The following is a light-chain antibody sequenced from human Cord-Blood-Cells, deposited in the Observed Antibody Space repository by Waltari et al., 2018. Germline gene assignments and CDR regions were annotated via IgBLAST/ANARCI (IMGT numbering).Light chain of an antibody. V-gene: IGKV4-1*01. CDR2: WAS. J-gene: IGKJ4*01. CDR1: QSVLYSSNNKNY. Sequence: DLLMTQSPDSLAVSLGERTPINFKSSQSVLYSSNNKNYLALYQQKPGQPPKLLRYWASTRESGVTDRFSGGRSGADVTLTSSSPQAEDVAFDYCQKYYSTRTFGGGTKVEI. CDR3: QKYYSTRT.